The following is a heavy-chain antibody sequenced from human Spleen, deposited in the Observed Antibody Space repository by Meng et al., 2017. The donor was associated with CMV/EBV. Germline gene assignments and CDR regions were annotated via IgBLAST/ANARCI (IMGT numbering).Heavy chain of an antibody. J-gene: IGHJ4*02. Sequence: ASVKVSCKASGYTFSSYGISWVRQAPGQGLEWMGWISAYNGNTNYAQNLQGRVTMTTDTSTSTAYMELRSLRSDDTAVYYCARVPGSRYYFDYWGQGTLVTVSS. CDR1: GYTFSSYG. V-gene: IGHV1-18*01. CDR2: ISAYNGNT. CDR3: ARVPGSRYYFDY. D-gene: IGHD2-15*01.